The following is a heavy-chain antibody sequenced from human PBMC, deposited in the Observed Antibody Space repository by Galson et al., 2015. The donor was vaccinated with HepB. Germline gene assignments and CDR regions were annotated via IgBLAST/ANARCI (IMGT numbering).Heavy chain of an antibody. V-gene: IGHV3-7*03. CDR2: VKQDGSEK. J-gene: IGHJ4*02. D-gene: IGHD2-15*01. Sequence: SLRLSCAASGFTFSSYWMSWVRQAPGKGLEWVANVKQDGSEKYYVDSVKGRFTISRDNANNLLYLQMNSLRAEDTAVYYCARGRGLRAPRLVYYFDSWGQGTLVTVSS. CDR3: ARGRGLRAPRLVYYFDS. CDR1: GFTFSSYW.